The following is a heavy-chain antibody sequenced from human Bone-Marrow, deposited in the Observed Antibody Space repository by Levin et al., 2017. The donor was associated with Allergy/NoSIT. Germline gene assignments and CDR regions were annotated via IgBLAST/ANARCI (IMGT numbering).Heavy chain of an antibody. CDR3: TREGATSLHY. J-gene: IGHJ4*02. V-gene: IGHV1-3*01. CDR2: MNAGNGNT. D-gene: IGHD5-12*01. CDR1: ADTFTTRYG. Sequence: ASVKVSCKGSADTFTTRYGIHWVRQAPGQRPEWMGWMNAGNGNTKYSEKFQGRITLTRDTLASTAFMDLSALTSEDTALYYCTREGATSLHYWGQGTLITVSS.